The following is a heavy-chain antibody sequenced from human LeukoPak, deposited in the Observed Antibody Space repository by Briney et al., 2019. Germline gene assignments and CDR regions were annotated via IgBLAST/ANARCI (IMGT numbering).Heavy chain of an antibody. CDR2: IIPIFGTA. Sequence: SVKVSCKASGYTFTSYAMNWVRQAPGQGLEWMGGIIPIFGTANYAQKFQGRVTITADKSTSTAYMELSSLRSEDTAVYYCARGALGYDSSGYYFDYWGQGALVTVSS. CDR3: ARGALGYDSSGYYFDY. J-gene: IGHJ4*02. D-gene: IGHD3-22*01. V-gene: IGHV1-69*06. CDR1: GYTFTSYA.